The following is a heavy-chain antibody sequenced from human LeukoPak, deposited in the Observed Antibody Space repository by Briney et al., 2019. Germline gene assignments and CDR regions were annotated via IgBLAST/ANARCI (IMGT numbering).Heavy chain of an antibody. Sequence: GGSVRLSCAASGFTVSSYYMSWVRQAPGKELEWVSVIYTGGGRYYADSVRGRFTISRDTSKNMVFLQMNSLRVEDTAVYYCARGIDYWGRGTLVTVSS. V-gene: IGHV3-53*01. J-gene: IGHJ4*02. CDR1: GFTVSSYY. CDR3: ARGIDY. CDR2: IYTGGGR.